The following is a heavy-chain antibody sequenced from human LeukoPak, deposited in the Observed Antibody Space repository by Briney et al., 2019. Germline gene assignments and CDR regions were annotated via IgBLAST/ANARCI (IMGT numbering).Heavy chain of an antibody. D-gene: IGHD3-3*01. CDR3: ARDPPTKYYDFWSGYPIGGMDV. J-gene: IGHJ6*02. V-gene: IGHV1-18*01. Sequence: ASVTVSCTASGYTFTSYGISWVRQAPGQGLEWMGWISAYNGNTNYAQKLQGRVTMTTDTSTSTAYMELRSLRSDDTAVYYCARDPPTKYYDFWSGYPIGGMDVWGQGTTVTVSS. CDR1: GYTFTSYG. CDR2: ISAYNGNT.